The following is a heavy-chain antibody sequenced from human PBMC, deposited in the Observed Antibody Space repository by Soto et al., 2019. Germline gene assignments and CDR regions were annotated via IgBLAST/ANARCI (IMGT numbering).Heavy chain of an antibody. J-gene: IGHJ3*02. CDR3: VGAPPWHPDYGSRKRAFDI. CDR2: ISSSSVSI. D-gene: IGHD3-10*01. Sequence: GGSLRLSCAASGFPFSDYNMNWVRQAPGKGLEWISSISSSSVSIHYADSVKGRFTISRDNVEKSLFLQMSNLRAEDTAVYFCVGAPPWHPDYGSRKRAFDIWGQGTLVTVSS. V-gene: IGHV3-21*01. CDR1: GFPFSDYN.